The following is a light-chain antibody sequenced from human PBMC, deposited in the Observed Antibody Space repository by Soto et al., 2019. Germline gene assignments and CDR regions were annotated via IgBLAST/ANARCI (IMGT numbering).Light chain of an antibody. V-gene: IGKV3-15*01. CDR1: QSVSSSY. CDR2: GAS. J-gene: IGKJ2*01. CDR3: QQYNNWPPDT. Sequence: EIVLTQSPGTLSLSPGERATLSCRASQSVSSSYLAWYQQKPGQAPRLLIYGASTRATGIPARFSGSGSGTEFTLTISSLQPEDFAVYFCQQYNNWPPDTFGQGTKLEIK.